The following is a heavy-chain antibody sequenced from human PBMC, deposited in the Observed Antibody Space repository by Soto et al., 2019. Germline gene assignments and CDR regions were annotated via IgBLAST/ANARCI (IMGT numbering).Heavy chain of an antibody. J-gene: IGHJ6*02. CDR1: GGTFSSYA. CDR2: IIPILGTA. Sequence: QVQLVQSGAEVTKPGSSVKVSCKASGGTFSSYAISWVRQAPGQGLEWMGGIIPILGTANYAQKSPGRVTITADECTSRAYVELSSLRSEDTAVYYCAGHIGESEPRENNYYFYGMDVWGQGTTVTVSS. V-gene: IGHV1-69*11. D-gene: IGHD5-12*01. CDR3: AGHIGESEPRENNYYFYGMDV.